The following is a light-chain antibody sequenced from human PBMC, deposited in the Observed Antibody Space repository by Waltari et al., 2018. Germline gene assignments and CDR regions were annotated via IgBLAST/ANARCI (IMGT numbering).Light chain of an antibody. CDR1: QSVSNY. Sequence: EIVLTQSPPTLSLSSGERATLSCRASQSVSNYLAWYQQRPGQAPRVLIYDASSRATGIPTRFSGSGSGTDFTLTISSLQPEDSAVYYCQQRVHWPMYTFGQGTKLEIK. V-gene: IGKV3-11*01. CDR2: DAS. CDR3: QQRVHWPMYT. J-gene: IGKJ2*01.